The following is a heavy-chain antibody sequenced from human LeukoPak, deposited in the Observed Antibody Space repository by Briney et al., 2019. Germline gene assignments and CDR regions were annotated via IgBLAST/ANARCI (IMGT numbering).Heavy chain of an antibody. D-gene: IGHD1-26*01. Sequence: PGGSLRLSCAASGFTFSDYWMSWVRQAPGKGLEWVANIKQDGTEKNYVDSVKGRFIISRDNAKNSLYLQLNSLRDDDTAVYYCARDSRRVGATGGSDYWGQGTLVTVSS. CDR3: ARDSRRVGATGGSDY. CDR1: GFTFSDYW. CDR2: IKQDGTEK. V-gene: IGHV3-7*03. J-gene: IGHJ4*02.